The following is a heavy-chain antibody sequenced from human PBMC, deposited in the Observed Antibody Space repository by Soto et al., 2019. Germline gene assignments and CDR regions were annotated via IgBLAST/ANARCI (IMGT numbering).Heavy chain of an antibody. CDR2: IIPILGIA. V-gene: IGHV1-69*02. CDR1: GGTFSSYT. Sequence: ASVKVSCKASGGTFSSYTISWVRQAPGQGLEWMGRIIPILGIANYAQKFQGRVTITADKSTSTAYMELSSLRSEDTAVYYCARVLGYCSSTSCYLSRFDPWGQGTRVTVSS. J-gene: IGHJ5*02. D-gene: IGHD2-2*01. CDR3: ARVLGYCSSTSCYLSRFDP.